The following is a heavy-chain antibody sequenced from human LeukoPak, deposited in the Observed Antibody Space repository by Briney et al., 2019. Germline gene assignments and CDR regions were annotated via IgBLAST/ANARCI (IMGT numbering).Heavy chain of an antibody. Sequence: SETLSLTCAVYGGSFSGYYWSWIRQPPGKGLEWIGEINHSGSTNYNPSLKSLVTISVDTSKNQFSLKLSSVTAADTAVYYCARLVWFGDKDYWGQGTLVTVSS. J-gene: IGHJ4*02. CDR2: INHSGST. CDR1: GGSFSGYY. D-gene: IGHD3-10*01. V-gene: IGHV4-34*01. CDR3: ARLVWFGDKDY.